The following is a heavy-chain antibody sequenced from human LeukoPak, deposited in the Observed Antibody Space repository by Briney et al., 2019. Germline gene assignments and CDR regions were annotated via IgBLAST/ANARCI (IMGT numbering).Heavy chain of an antibody. CDR1: GFTVSAYY. Sequence: GGSLRLSCAVSGFTVSAYYMSWVRQGPGKGLEWVSVIYSGVGTYYAASVKGRVTISRYNSTNTWYLQINSLRAEATAVYSCVAYYDILPGYKYWGQGTLVTVSS. CDR3: VAYYDILPGYKY. J-gene: IGHJ4*02. V-gene: IGHV3-66*01. D-gene: IGHD3-9*01. CDR2: IYSGVGT.